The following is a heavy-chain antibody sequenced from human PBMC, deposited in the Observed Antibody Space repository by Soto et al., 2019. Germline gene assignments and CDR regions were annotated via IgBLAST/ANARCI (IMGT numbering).Heavy chain of an antibody. CDR3: ARCGKLTSDARDIYLPYYFDY. J-gene: IGHJ4*02. CDR2: IWYDGSNK. Sequence: GGSLRLSCAASGFTFSSYGMHWVRQAPGKGLEWVAVIWYDGSNKYYADSVKGRFTISRDNSKNTLYLQMNSLRAEDTAVYYCARCGKLTSDARDIYLPYYFDYWGQGTLVTVSS. D-gene: IGHD3-10*01. V-gene: IGHV3-33*01. CDR1: GFTFSSYG.